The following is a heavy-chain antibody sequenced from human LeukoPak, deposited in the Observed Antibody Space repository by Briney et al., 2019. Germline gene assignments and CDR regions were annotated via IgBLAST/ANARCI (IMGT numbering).Heavy chain of an antibody. Sequence: GGSLRLSCAASGFTFDDYGLSWVRQAPGKGPEWVSGISWNSGSIGYADSVKGRFTISRDNAKNSLYLQMNSLRAEDTALYYCARSGYGDYFDYWGQGTLVTVSS. CDR1: GFTFDDYG. CDR2: ISWNSGSI. D-gene: IGHD4-17*01. CDR3: ARSGYGDYFDY. J-gene: IGHJ4*02. V-gene: IGHV3-20*04.